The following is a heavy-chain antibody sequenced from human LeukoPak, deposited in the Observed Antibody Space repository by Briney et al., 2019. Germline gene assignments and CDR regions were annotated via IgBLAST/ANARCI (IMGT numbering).Heavy chain of an antibody. CDR1: GFTFSSYG. CDR2: ISGSGGST. Sequence: GGSLRLSCAASGFTFSSYGMSWVRQAPGKGLEWVSGISGSGGSTYYADSVKGRFTISRDNSKNTLYLQMNSLRAEDTAVYYCAKDLTSTVTTFFDYWGQGTLVTVSS. V-gene: IGHV3-23*01. J-gene: IGHJ4*02. D-gene: IGHD4-11*01. CDR3: AKDLTSTVTTFFDY.